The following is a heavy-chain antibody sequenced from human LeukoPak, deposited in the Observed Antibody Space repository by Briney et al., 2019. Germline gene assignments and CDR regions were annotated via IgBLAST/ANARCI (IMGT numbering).Heavy chain of an antibody. V-gene: IGHV4-34*01. CDR1: GGSFSGYY. D-gene: IGHD1-26*01. J-gene: IGHJ4*02. CDR2: INHGGST. CDR3: ARGGGSYYIDY. Sequence: SETLSLTCAVYGGSFSGYYWSWVRQPPGKGLEWIGEINHGGSTNYNPSLKSRVTISVDTSKNQLFLKLSSVTAADTAVYYCARGGGSYYIDYWGQGTLVTVSS.